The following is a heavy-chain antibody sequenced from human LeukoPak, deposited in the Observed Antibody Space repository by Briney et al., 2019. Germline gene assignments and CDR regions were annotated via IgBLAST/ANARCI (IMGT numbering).Heavy chain of an antibody. V-gene: IGHV3-23*01. Sequence: PGGSLRLPYAVSGYTFSSYAMLWVRQAPGRGGEGGSAISDSGCSKYYADSVKGRFTISRDNSKNTLYLQMNSLRAEDTAVYYCAKDPTHYYDSSGYYYWGQGTLVTVSS. CDR1: GYTFSSYA. CDR3: AKDPTHYYDSSGYYY. CDR2: ISDSGCSK. D-gene: IGHD3-22*01. J-gene: IGHJ4*02.